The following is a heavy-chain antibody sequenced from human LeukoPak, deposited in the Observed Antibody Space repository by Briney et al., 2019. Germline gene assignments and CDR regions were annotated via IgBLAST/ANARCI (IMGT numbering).Heavy chain of an antibody. CDR2: ISGGST. Sequence: GGSLRLSCAASGFTFSSNEMSWVRQAPGKGLEWVSFISGGSTYYADSRKGRFTISRDNSKNTLYLQMNSLRAEDTAVYYCARGLRSYCGGDCYPPFDYWGQGTLVTVSS. J-gene: IGHJ4*02. CDR3: ARGLRSYCGGDCYPPFDY. V-gene: IGHV3-38*02. D-gene: IGHD2-21*01. CDR1: GFTFSSNE.